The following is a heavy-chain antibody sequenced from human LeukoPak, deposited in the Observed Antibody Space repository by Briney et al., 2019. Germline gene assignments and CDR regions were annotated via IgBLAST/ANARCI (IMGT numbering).Heavy chain of an antibody. D-gene: IGHD3-22*01. CDR3: AKDGSGYYDSMAPYYFDY. Sequence: PGRSLRLSCAASGFTFDDYAMHWVRHAPGKGLEWVSGFSWNSGSIGYADSVKGRFTISRDNAKNSLYLQMNSLRAEDMALYYCAKDGSGYYDSMAPYYFDYWGQGTLVTVSS. CDR1: GFTFDDYA. CDR2: FSWNSGSI. J-gene: IGHJ4*02. V-gene: IGHV3-9*03.